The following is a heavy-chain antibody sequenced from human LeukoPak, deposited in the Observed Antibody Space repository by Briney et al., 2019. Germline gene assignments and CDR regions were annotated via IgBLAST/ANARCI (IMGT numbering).Heavy chain of an antibody. CDR2: INPSGGST. CDR1: GYTFTSYY. J-gene: IGHJ4*02. Sequence: ASVKVSCKASGYTFTSYYMHWVRQAPGQGPEWMGIINPSGGSTSYAQKFQGRVTMTRDTSTSTVYMELSSLRSEDTAVYYCARGVPRVAAPGGFDYWGQGTLVTVSS. D-gene: IGHD6-19*01. CDR3: ARGVPRVAAPGGFDY. V-gene: IGHV1-46*01.